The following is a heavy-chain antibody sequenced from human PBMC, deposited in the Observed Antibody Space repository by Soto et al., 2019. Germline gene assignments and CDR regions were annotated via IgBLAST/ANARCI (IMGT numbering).Heavy chain of an antibody. Sequence: QVQLVQSGAEVKKPGASVKVSCKASGYTFTTFGISWVRQAPGQGLEWMGWISGYNKNINYAQKFEGRVTMTTDTSTSTAYMELRSLTSDETAVYYCSRDRSTGDYWGQGTLVTVSS. CDR3: SRDRSTGDY. J-gene: IGHJ4*01. CDR1: GYTFTTFG. V-gene: IGHV1-18*01. CDR2: ISGYNKNI.